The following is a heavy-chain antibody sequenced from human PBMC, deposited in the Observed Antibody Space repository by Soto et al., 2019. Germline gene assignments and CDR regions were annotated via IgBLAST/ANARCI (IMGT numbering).Heavy chain of an antibody. J-gene: IGHJ1*01. CDR1: GGSISSYY. CDR2: SYYTGST. CDR3: ARHETLHGDYDH. Sequence: PSETLSLTCTVSGGSISSYYWSWIRQPPGKGLEWIGYSYYTGSTNYNPSLKSRVTISVDTSKNQFSLKLGSVTAADTAVYYCARHETLHGDYDHWAQGTLVTVSS. V-gene: IGHV4-59*08. D-gene: IGHD4-17*01.